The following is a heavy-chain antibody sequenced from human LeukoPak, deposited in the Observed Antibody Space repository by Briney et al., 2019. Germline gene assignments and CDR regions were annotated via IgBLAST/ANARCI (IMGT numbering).Heavy chain of an antibody. CDR3: ASLWAAAGTWDYYYYMDV. D-gene: IGHD6-13*01. CDR2: IYYSGST. J-gene: IGHJ6*03. CDR1: GGSISSYY. Sequence: SETLSLTCAVSGGSISSYYWSWIRQPPGKGLEWIGYIYYSGSTNYNPSLKSRVTISVDTSKNQLSLKLSSVTAADTAVYYCASLWAAAGTWDYYYYMDVWGKGTTVTLSS. V-gene: IGHV4-59*01.